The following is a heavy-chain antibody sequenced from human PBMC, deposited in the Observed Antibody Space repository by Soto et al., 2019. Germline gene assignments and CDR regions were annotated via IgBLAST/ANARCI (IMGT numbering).Heavy chain of an antibody. V-gene: IGHV1-69*12. Sequence: QFRLVRPGAEVKKPGSSVKVSCKASEGTFSSYAISWVGQAPGQGLEWMGGIIPIFGTANYAQKFQGRVTITADESTSTAYMELSSLRSVDTAVYYCASTPKPPRNWFDPWGQGTLVTVSS. CDR3: ASTPKPPRNWFDP. CDR2: IIPIFGTA. J-gene: IGHJ5*02. CDR1: EGTFSSYA.